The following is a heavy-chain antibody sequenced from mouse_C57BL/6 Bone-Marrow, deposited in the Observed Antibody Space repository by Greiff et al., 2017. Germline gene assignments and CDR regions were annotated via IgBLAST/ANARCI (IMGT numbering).Heavy chain of an antibody. CDR1: GYTFTSYW. D-gene: IGHD1-1*01. V-gene: IGHV1-69*01. Sequence: QVQLQQPGAELVMPGASVKLSCKASGYTFTSYWMHWVKQRPGQGLEWIGEIDPSDSYTNYTQKFKGKSTLTADKSSSTAYMQLSSLTSEDSAVYYCAREGGGSSLFAYWGQGALVTVSA. CDR3: AREGGGSSLFAY. CDR2: IDPSDSYT. J-gene: IGHJ3*01.